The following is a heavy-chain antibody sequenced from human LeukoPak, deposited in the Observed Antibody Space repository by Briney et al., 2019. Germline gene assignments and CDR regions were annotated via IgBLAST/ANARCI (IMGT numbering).Heavy chain of an antibody. Sequence: ASVKVSCKASGYTFTSYYMHWVRQAPGQGLEWMGIINPSGDTTSYAQKFQGRVTMTRDTSTSTVYMELSSLRSDYSAVYYCASDAGSLGDWGQGTLVTVSS. V-gene: IGHV1-46*01. CDR2: INPSGDTT. D-gene: IGHD3-16*02. CDR3: ASDAGSLGD. J-gene: IGHJ4*02. CDR1: GYTFTSYY.